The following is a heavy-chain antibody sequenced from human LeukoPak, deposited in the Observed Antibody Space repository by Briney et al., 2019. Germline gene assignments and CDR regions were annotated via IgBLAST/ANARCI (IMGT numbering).Heavy chain of an antibody. CDR2: ISSSGSTI. Sequence: PGGSLRLSCAASGFTFSDYYMSWIRQAPGKGLEWVSYISSSGSTIYYADSVKGRFTISRDNSKNTLYLQMNSLRAEDTAVYYCARDLGELLGAFDIWGQGTMVTVSS. D-gene: IGHD3-16*01. CDR3: ARDLGELLGAFDI. CDR1: GFTFSDYY. J-gene: IGHJ3*02. V-gene: IGHV3-11*04.